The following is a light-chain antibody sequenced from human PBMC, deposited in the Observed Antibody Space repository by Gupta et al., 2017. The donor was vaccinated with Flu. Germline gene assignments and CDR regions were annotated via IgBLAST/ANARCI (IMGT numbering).Light chain of an antibody. V-gene: IGLV1-51*02. J-gene: IGLJ3*02. Sequence: QSVLTQPPSASAAPGQKVTISCSGSSSNIGSNYISWYQHLPGSAPKLLLYENNKRPSGIPDRCSGSKSGSSATLGITGLQTGDEADYYCETWDSSLSGAVFGGGTKLSVL. CDR3: ETWDSSLSGAV. CDR1: SSNIGSNY. CDR2: ENN.